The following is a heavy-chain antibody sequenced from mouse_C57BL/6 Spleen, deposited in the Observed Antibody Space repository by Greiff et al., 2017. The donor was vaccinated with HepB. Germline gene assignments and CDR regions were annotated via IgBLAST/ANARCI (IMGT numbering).Heavy chain of an antibody. CDR2: INPNNGGT. CDR1: GYTFTDYN. CDR3: ARGGALITTAVAGAY. D-gene: IGHD1-1*01. Sequence: VQLQQSGPELVKPGASVKMPCKASGYTFTDYNMDWVKQSHGKSLEWIGDINPNNGGTIYNQKFKGKATLTVDKSSSTAYMELRSLTSEDTSVYYCARGGALITTAVAGAYWGQGTLVTVSA. V-gene: IGHV1-18*01. J-gene: IGHJ3*01.